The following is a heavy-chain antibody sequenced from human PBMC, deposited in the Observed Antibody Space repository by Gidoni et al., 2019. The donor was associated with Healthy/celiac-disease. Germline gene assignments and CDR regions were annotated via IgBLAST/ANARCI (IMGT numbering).Heavy chain of an antibody. J-gene: IGHJ6*02. CDR3: ARRWGNYYYYYGMDV. CDR1: GGSFSGYY. D-gene: IGHD3-16*01. CDR2: INHSGST. V-gene: IGHV4-34*01. Sequence: QVQLQQWGEGLLKPSETLSLTCAVYGGSFSGYYWSWIRQPPGKGLEWIGEINHSGSTNYNPSLKSRVTISVDTSKNQFSLKLSSVTAADTAVYYCARRWGNYYYYYGMDVWGQGTTVTVSS.